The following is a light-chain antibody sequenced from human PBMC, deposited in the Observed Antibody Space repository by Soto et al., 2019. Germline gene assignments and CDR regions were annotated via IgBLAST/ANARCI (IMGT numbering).Light chain of an antibody. Sequence: QSALRQPASVCGSPGQSITISCTGSSSDVGRYNLVSWYQQHPGKAPKLMIYEGSQRPSGVSNRFSGSKSGNTASLTISGLQPEEEADYHCCSYAGSTSYVFGTGTKVTVL. CDR2: EGS. CDR1: SSDVGRYNL. CDR3: CSYAGSTSYV. V-gene: IGLV2-23*01. J-gene: IGLJ1*01.